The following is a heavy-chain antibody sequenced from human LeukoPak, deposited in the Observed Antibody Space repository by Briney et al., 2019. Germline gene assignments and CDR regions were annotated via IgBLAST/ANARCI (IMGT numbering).Heavy chain of an antibody. CDR3: ASLPSTSSMLDAFDI. CDR1: GGSISSSNW. Sequence: SGTLSLTCAVSGGSISSSNWWSWVRPPPGKGLEGIGEIYHSGSTNYNPSLKSRVTISVDKSKNQFSLKLSSVTAADTAVYYCASLPSTSSMLDAFDIWGQGTTVTVSS. J-gene: IGHJ3*02. V-gene: IGHV4-4*02. D-gene: IGHD2-8*01. CDR2: IYHSGST.